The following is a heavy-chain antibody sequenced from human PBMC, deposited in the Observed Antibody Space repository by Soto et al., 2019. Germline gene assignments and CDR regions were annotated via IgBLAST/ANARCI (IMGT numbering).Heavy chain of an antibody. J-gene: IGHJ5*02. Sequence: QVQLQQWGAGLLKPSETLSLTCAVYGGSLSGYYWSWIRQPPGQGLEWIGEINPSGSTSYIPSLECWVIMSVDTSKNQFSLRLSSVTAADTAVCSCARGLLGGAAAWGEGSLVTVSS. V-gene: IGHV4-34*01. CDR1: GGSLSGYY. D-gene: IGHD3-16*01. CDR2: INPSGST. CDR3: ARGLLGGAAA.